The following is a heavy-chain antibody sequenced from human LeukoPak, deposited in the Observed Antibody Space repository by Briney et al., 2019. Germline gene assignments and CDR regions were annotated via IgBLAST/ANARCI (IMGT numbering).Heavy chain of an antibody. V-gene: IGHV1-2*02. Sequence: ASVKVPCKASGYTFTGYYMHWVRQAPGQGLEWMAWINPNSGGTYYAQNFHDRITMTRDTSISTAYMELSRLRSDDTAIYYCARPNALYCSSTSCLFDYWGQGTLVTVSS. D-gene: IGHD2-2*01. CDR1: GYTFTGYY. CDR2: INPNSGGT. CDR3: ARPNALYCSSTSCLFDY. J-gene: IGHJ4*02.